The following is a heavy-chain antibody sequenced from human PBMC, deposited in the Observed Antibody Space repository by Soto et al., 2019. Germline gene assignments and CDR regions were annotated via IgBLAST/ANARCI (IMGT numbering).Heavy chain of an antibody. J-gene: IGHJ5*02. CDR3: ARDLSVVVPAAIRRNNWFDP. D-gene: IGHD2-2*02. CDR2: IDYSGST. V-gene: IGHV4-59*01. Sequence: SETLSLTCTVSGGSIGTYYWSWIRQPPGKGLEWIGYIDYSGSTNYTPSLKSRVTISVDTSKNQFSLKLNSVTAADTAVYYCARDLSVVVPAAIRRNNWFDPWGQGTLVTVSS. CDR1: GGSIGTYY.